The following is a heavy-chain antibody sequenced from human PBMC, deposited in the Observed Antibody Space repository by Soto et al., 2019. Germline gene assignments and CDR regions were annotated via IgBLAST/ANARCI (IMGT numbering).Heavy chain of an antibody. Sequence: GGSLRLSCAASGFTLSNHWMNWVRQVPGKGLLWVSRIDRDGATTSYADSVKGRFTISRDNARNRLYLQMNSLRVEDTAVYYCARGGYSGSYYRFFWGQGALVTVSS. V-gene: IGHV3-74*01. J-gene: IGHJ4*02. CDR3: ARGGYSGSYYRFF. CDR1: GFTLSNHW. CDR2: IDRDGATT. D-gene: IGHD1-26*01.